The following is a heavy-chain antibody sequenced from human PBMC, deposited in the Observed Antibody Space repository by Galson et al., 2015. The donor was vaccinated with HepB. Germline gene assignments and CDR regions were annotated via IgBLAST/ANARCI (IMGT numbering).Heavy chain of an antibody. D-gene: IGHD3-22*01. CDR3: ARQYSSGFYY. V-gene: IGHV5-10-1*01. J-gene: IGHJ4*02. CDR1: GYTFTSYC. CDR2: INPSDSYT. Sequence: SGAEVKKPGESLRISCKGSGYTFTSYCINWVRQMPGKGLEWMGRINPSDSYTNYSPSFQGHVTISADKSISTAYLQWSSLKASDTAIYYCARQYSSGFYYWGQGTLVTVSS.